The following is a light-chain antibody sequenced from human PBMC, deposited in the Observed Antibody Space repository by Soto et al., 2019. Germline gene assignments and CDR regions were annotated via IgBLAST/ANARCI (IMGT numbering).Light chain of an antibody. J-gene: IGKJ4*01. CDR1: QRISSW. Sequence: DIQMTQSPSTLSASVGDRVTITCRATQRISSWLAWYQQKPGKAPKLLIYEATILQSGVPARFRRSGSGTEFTLTNSGLQAEDFATYFCQHFLAYPLCFGGGTKVDI. CDR2: EAT. CDR3: QHFLAYPLC. V-gene: IGKV1-5*03.